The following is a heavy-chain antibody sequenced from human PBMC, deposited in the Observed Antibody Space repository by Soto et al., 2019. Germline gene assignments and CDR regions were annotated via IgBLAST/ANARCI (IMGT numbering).Heavy chain of an antibody. J-gene: IGHJ6*02. CDR2: IIPIFGTA. Sequence: QVQLVQSGAEVKKPGSSVKVSCKASGGTFSSYAISWVRQAPGQGLEWMGGIIPIFGTANYAQKFQGRATITADESTSTAYMEPSSLGSEDTAVYYCARGVTYYDILTGIAGGYYYYGMDVWGQGTTVTVSS. D-gene: IGHD3-9*01. V-gene: IGHV1-69*01. CDR3: ARGVTYYDILTGIAGGYYYYGMDV. CDR1: GGTFSSYA.